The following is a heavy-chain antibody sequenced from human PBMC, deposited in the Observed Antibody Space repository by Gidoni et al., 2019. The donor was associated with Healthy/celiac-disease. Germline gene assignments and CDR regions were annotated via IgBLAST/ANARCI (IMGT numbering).Heavy chain of an antibody. Sequence: QVQLVESGGGVVQPGRSLRLSCAASGFTFSSYGMHWVRQAPGKGLEWVAVIWYDGSNKYYADSVKGRFTISRDNSKNTLYLQMNSLRAEDTAVYYCARDPTVTTLYYYYGMDVWGQGTTVTVSS. V-gene: IGHV3-33*01. CDR1: GFTFSSYG. D-gene: IGHD4-17*01. J-gene: IGHJ6*02. CDR2: IWYDGSNK. CDR3: ARDPTVTTLYYYYGMDV.